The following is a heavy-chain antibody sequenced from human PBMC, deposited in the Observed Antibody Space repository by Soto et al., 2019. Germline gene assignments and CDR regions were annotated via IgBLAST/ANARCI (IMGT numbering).Heavy chain of an antibody. V-gene: IGHV1-69*08. CDR3: AREPRVAVAPSPEYCQH. Sequence: QVQLVQSGAEVKKPGSSVKVSCKASGGTFSSYTISWVRQAPGQGLEWMGRIIPILGIANYAQKFQGRVTITADKSTSTADMELSSLRSEDTAVYYCAREPRVAVAPSPEYCQHWGQGTLGTVSS. CDR1: GGTFSSYT. CDR2: IIPILGIA. D-gene: IGHD6-19*01. J-gene: IGHJ1*01.